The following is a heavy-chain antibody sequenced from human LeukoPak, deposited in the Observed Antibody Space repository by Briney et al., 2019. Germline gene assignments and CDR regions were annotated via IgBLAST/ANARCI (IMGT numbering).Heavy chain of an antibody. CDR2: IRYDGSNK. CDR1: GFTFSSYG. J-gene: IGHJ4*02. V-gene: IGHV3-30*02. Sequence: GGSLRLSCAASGFTFSSYGMHWVRQAPGKGLEWVAFIRYDGSNKHYADSVKGRFTISRDNSKNTLYLQMNSLRAEDTAVYYCAGAYQMATIDYWGQGTLVTVSS. CDR3: AGAYQMATIDY. D-gene: IGHD5-24*01.